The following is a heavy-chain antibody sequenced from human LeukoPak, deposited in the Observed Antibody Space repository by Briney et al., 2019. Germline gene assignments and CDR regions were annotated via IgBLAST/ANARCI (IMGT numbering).Heavy chain of an antibody. Sequence: ASETLSLTCTVSGDSITSDHYWTWIRQPPGKGLEWIAYIYHSGNTYYNPSLRSRVTMSVATSKNQFSLEVKSVTAADTAVYYCARAKVVPAADYYYYMDVWGKGTTVTVSS. D-gene: IGHD2-2*01. V-gene: IGHV4-30-4*08. CDR1: GDSITSDHY. CDR2: IYHSGNT. CDR3: ARAKVVPAADYYYYMDV. J-gene: IGHJ6*03.